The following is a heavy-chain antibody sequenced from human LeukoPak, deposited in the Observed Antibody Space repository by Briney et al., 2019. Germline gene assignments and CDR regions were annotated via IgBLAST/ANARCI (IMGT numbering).Heavy chain of an antibody. J-gene: IGHJ6*02. CDR2: IYYSGST. V-gene: IGHV4-59*01. Sequence: PSETQSLTCTVSGGSISSYYWSWIRQPPGKGLEWIGYIYYSGSTNYNPSLKSRVTISVDTSKNQFSLKLSSVTAADTAVYYCARGKWELRLGMDVWGQGTTVTVSS. CDR3: ARGKWELRLGMDV. CDR1: GGSISSYY. D-gene: IGHD1-26*01.